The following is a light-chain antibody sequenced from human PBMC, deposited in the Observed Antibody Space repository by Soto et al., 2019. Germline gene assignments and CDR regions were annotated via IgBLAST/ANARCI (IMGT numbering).Light chain of an antibody. CDR2: DAS. J-gene: IGKJ2*01. CDR1: QDISNY. Sequence: DTQMTQSPSSLSASVGDRVTITCQASQDISNYLNWYQQKPGKAPKLLIYDASNLETGVPSRYSGSGSGTDYTFPISSLQPGDIATYYCQQYDNLPYTFGQGTKLEIK. V-gene: IGKV1-33*01. CDR3: QQYDNLPYT.